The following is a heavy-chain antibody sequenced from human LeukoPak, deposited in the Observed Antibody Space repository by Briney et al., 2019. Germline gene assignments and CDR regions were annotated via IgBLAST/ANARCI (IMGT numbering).Heavy chain of an antibody. CDR1: GFTFSSYA. CDR3: AKGPRYSGSYYGGFDY. V-gene: IGHV3-23*01. D-gene: IGHD1-26*01. CDR2: ISGSGGST. J-gene: IGHJ4*02. Sequence: GGSLRLSCAASGFTFSSYAMSWVRQAPGKGLEWVSAISGSGGSTYHADSVKGRFTISRDNSKNTLYLQMNSLRAEDTAVYYCAKGPRYSGSYYGGFDYWGQGTLVTVSS.